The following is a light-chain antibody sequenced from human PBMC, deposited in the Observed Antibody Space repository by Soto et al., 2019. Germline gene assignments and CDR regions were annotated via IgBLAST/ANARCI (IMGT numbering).Light chain of an antibody. CDR1: QSVGIS. CDR2: DAS. CDR3: QHRSDWRPFA. J-gene: IGKJ4*01. V-gene: IGKV3-11*01. Sequence: SVFARSPATVGGCAGESGTVSCRVSQSVGISLAWYQQKPGQAPRLLIYDASNRATGIPARFSGSGSGTDFTLTISSLEPEDVAASYCQHRSDWRPFAFGGGTKVDIK.